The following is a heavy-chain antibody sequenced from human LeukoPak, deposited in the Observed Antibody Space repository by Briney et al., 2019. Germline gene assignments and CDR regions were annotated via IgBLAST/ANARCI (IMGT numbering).Heavy chain of an antibody. J-gene: IGHJ6*03. Sequence: GGSLRLSCAASGFTFDDYGMTWVRQAPGKGLEWVSGINWNGDTIGYADSVKGRFTISRDNAKNSLYLQMNSLRAEDTALYYCARAAVQLRYFDWLSYYYYMDVWGKGTTVTVSS. D-gene: IGHD3-9*01. CDR2: INWNGDTI. CDR3: ARAAVQLRYFDWLSYYYYMDV. CDR1: GFTFDDYG. V-gene: IGHV3-20*04.